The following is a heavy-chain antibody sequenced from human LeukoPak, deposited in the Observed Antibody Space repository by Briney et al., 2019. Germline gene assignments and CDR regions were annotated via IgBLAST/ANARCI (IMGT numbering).Heavy chain of an antibody. CDR3: ATSGYNYLPSFHN. J-gene: IGHJ4*02. CDR1: GDSVSYNY. V-gene: IGHV4-59*02. D-gene: IGHD1-20*01. CDR2: IYYSGIS. Sequence: AETLSLTCAVSGDSVSYNYWAWIRQPPGKGLEWIGYIYYSGISKYNPSLRSRVTMSVDTSKNEFSLTMTSVTAADTAVYFCATSGYNYLPSFHNWGQGTLV.